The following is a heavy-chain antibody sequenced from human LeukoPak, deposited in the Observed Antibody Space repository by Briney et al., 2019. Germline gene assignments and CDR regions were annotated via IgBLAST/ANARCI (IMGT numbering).Heavy chain of an antibody. Sequence: SETLSLTCTVSGGSISSYYWSWIRQPPGKGLEWIGYIYYSGSTNYNPSLKSRVTISVDTSKNQFSLKLSSVTAADTAVYYCARSLGYNGSGSYHYYWGQGTLVTVSS. J-gene: IGHJ4*02. D-gene: IGHD3-10*01. CDR2: IYYSGST. CDR3: ARSLGYNGSGSYHYY. CDR1: GGSISSYY. V-gene: IGHV4-59*08.